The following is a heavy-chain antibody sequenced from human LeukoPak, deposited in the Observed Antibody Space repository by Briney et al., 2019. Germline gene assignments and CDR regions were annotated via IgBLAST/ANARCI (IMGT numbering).Heavy chain of an antibody. CDR1: GFTFSNYG. J-gene: IGHJ3*02. Sequence: RAGGSLRLSCAASGFTFSNYGMQWVRQAPGKGLEWVALISYDGSDNYADSVKGRFTISRDNSKNTLYLQMNSLRAEDTAVYYCAIDYGGYGGAFDIWGQGTMVTVSS. D-gene: IGHD4-17*01. CDR2: ISYDGSD. V-gene: IGHV3-30*03. CDR3: AIDYGGYGGAFDI.